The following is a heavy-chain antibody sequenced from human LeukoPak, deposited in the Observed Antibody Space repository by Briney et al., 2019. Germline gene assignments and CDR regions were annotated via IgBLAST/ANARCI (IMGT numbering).Heavy chain of an antibody. CDR1: GFTFSSYA. CDR2: ISGSGGST. D-gene: IGHD6-19*01. Sequence: GGSLRLSCAASGFTFSSYAMSWVRQAPGKGLEWVSAISGSGGSTYYADSVKGRFTISRDNSKNTLYLQMNSLRAEDTAVYYCAKIHRNRIAVAGTDYWGQGTLVTVSS. V-gene: IGHV3-23*01. CDR3: AKIHRNRIAVAGTDY. J-gene: IGHJ4*02.